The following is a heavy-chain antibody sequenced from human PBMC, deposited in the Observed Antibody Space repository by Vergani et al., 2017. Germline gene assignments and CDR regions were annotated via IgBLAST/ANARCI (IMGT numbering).Heavy chain of an antibody. V-gene: IGHV3-33*01. CDR2: IWYDGSNK. CDR1: GFTFSSYG. Sequence: VQLLESGGGLVQPGRSLRLSCAASGFTFSSYGMHWVRQAPGKGLEWVAVIWYDGSNKYYADSVKGRFTISRDNSKNTLYLQMNSLRAEDTAVYYCARDFSSSSSDYGMDVWGQGTTVTVSS. CDR3: ARDFSSSSSDYGMDV. D-gene: IGHD6-13*01. J-gene: IGHJ6*02.